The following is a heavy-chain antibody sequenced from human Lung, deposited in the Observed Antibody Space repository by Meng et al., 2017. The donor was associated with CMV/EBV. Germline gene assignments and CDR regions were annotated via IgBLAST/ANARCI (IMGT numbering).Heavy chain of an antibody. J-gene: IGHJ6*04. CDR3: ARDRTGDCSSTSCYNYYYYYGMDV. CDR2: IIPIFGIA. CDR1: GGTLSNYA. Sequence: SXXVSXXASGGTLSNYAFSWVRQAPGQGREWMGGIIPIFGIANYAQKFQGRVTIATDESTSTAYMELISLRPEDTAVYYCARDRTGDCSSTSCYNYYYYYGMDVXGEGXTVTVSS. V-gene: IGHV1-69*05. D-gene: IGHD2-2*02.